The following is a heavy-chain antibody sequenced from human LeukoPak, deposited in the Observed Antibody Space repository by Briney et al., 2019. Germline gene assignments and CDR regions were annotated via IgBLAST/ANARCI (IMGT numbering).Heavy chain of an antibody. Sequence: PGGSLRLSCAASGFTFSSYAMSWVRQAPGKGLEWVSAISGSGGSTYYADSVKGRFTISRDNSKNTLYLQMSSLTPEDTARYYCVNLGQWLVPDYYYGMDVWGQGTTVTVSS. V-gene: IGHV3-23*01. J-gene: IGHJ6*02. CDR1: GFTFSSYA. CDR2: ISGSGGST. D-gene: IGHD6-19*01. CDR3: VNLGQWLVPDYYYGMDV.